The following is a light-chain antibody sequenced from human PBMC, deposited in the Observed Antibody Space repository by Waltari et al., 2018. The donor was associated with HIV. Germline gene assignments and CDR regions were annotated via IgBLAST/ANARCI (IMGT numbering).Light chain of an antibody. Sequence: DIVITQSPDSLAVSLSARSTVTCTSSRTVLYNRNYLAWYQQKPGQAPKVLIYWASTRAFGVPDRFSGSGSGTDFSLTISRVQADDVAIYYCQQYYTLRSTFGGGTKIEI. J-gene: IGKJ4*01. V-gene: IGKV4-1*01. CDR3: QQYYTLRST. CDR2: WAS. CDR1: RTVLYNRNY.